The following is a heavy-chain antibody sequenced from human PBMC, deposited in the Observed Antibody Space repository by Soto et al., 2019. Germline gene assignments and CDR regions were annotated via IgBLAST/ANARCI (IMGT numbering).Heavy chain of an antibody. V-gene: IGHV1-69*12. CDR2: IIPIFGTA. Sequence: QVQLVQSGPEVKKPGSSVKVSCKASGGTFSSYAISWVRQAPGQGLEWMGGIIPIFGTAIYAQTFEGRVTITADESTTTAYMELSSLRSDDTAVYYCARAISEVGEYYFDYWGQGTLVTVSS. J-gene: IGHJ4*02. CDR3: ARAISEVGEYYFDY. D-gene: IGHD3-10*01. CDR1: GGTFSSYA.